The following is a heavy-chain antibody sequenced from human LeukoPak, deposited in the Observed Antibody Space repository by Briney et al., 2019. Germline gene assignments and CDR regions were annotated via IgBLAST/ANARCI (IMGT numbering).Heavy chain of an antibody. CDR1: GGSISNY. V-gene: IGHV4-4*07. D-gene: IGHD4/OR15-4a*01. J-gene: IGHJ4*02. Sequence: SETLSLTCTVSGGSISNYWSWIRQPAGKGLEWIGRIYTSGGTNYNPSLKSRVTISVDTSKTQFSLKLSSVTAADTAVYYCASGAYFDYWGQGTLVTVSS. CDR3: ASGAYFDY. CDR2: IYTSGGT.